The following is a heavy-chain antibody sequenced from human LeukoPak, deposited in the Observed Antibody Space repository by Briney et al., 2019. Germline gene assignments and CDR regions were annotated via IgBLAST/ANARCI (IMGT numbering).Heavy chain of an antibody. D-gene: IGHD2-21*02. J-gene: IGHJ3*02. Sequence: GRSLRLSCAASGFTVSNNYMSWVRQAPGKGLEWVSITYSDSSTNYADSVKGRFTISRDTSQNTLSLQMNSLRAEDTAVYYCVRKNRDFNAAFDIWGQGTVVTVSS. CDR1: GFTVSNNY. V-gene: IGHV3-53*01. CDR2: TYSDSST. CDR3: VRKNRDFNAAFDI.